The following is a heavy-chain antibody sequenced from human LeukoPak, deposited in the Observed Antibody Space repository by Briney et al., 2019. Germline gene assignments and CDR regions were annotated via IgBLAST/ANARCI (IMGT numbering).Heavy chain of an antibody. CDR1: GFTFSNYT. CDR2: ISYSSTYI. V-gene: IGHV3-21*01. CDR3: STYFFDY. Sequence: GGSLRLSCAASGFTFSNYTMSWVRQAPGKGLEWVSSISYSSTYIYYGDSVKGRFTIPRDDAKNSLYLQMNSLRAEDTAVYYCSTYFFDYWGQGTLVTVSS. D-gene: IGHD2/OR15-2a*01. J-gene: IGHJ4*02.